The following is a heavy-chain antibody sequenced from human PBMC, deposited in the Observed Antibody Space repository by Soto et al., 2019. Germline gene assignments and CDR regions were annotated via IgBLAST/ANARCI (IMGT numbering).Heavy chain of an antibody. CDR1: GYPFTTYY. J-gene: IGHJ4*02. CDR2: IDPRSGGT. Sequence: HVQLVQSGTEVKKPGASVRVSCMVSGYPFTTYYIHWVRQAPGQGLEWMGWIDPRSGGTVYEQKFQGRVTKTRDTSISTVYMDLSGLTSDDTALYYCATDDDGIFPYWGQGSLVTVSS. D-gene: IGHD1-26*01. V-gene: IGHV1-2*02. CDR3: ATDDDGIFPY.